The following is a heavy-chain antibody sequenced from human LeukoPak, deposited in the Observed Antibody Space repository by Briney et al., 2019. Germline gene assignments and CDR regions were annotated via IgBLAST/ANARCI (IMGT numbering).Heavy chain of an antibody. CDR2: ISGTYDNT. CDR1: GFTFSSYA. J-gene: IGHJ4*02. CDR3: ATGSAVARNFDY. Sequence: PGGSLRLSCAASGFTFSSYAMSWVRQPPGKGLEWVSGISGTYDNTWYADSVKGRFTISRDDAKNSLYLQMNSLRAEDTAVYYCATGSAVARNFDYWGQGTLVTVSS. V-gene: IGHV3-23*01. D-gene: IGHD6-19*01.